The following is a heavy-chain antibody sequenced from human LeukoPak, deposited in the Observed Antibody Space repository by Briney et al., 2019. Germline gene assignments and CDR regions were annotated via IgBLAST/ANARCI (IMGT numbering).Heavy chain of an antibody. D-gene: IGHD6-6*01. V-gene: IGHV4-61*01. J-gene: IGHJ4*02. CDR3: ARRKADRPRNYYIDY. CDR1: GGSVSICRYQ. Sequence: PSETLSLTCTVSGGSVSICRYQWSWVRQPPGPGLEWIGDIQYNGPPAYNPSLQNRVIILRDESRNQFSLRLSSVTAADTAVYFCARRKADRPRNYYIDYWGQGILVTVSS. CDR2: IQYNGPP.